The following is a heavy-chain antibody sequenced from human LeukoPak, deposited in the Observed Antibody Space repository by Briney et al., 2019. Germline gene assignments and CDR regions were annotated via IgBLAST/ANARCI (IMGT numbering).Heavy chain of an antibody. J-gene: IGHJ4*02. Sequence: ASVKVSCKTSGYTFTIYGLSWVRQAPGQGLEWMGWINPNSGGTNYAQKFQGRVTMTRDTSISTAYMELSRLRSDDTAVYYCAREGEGIVIWGQGTLVTVSS. CDR3: AREGEGIVI. D-gene: IGHD3-16*02. V-gene: IGHV1-2*02. CDR1: GYTFTIYG. CDR2: INPNSGGT.